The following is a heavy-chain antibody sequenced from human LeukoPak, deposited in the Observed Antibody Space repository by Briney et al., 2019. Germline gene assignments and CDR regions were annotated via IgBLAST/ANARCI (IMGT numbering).Heavy chain of an antibody. CDR1: GGSISSYY. CDR3: AEYCSGGSCRNRGFDI. J-gene: IGHJ3*02. Sequence: SETLSLTCTVSGGSISSYYWSWIRQPPGKGLEWIGYIYYSGSTNYNPSLKSRVTISVDTSKNQFSLKLSSVTAADTAVYYCAEYCSGGSCRNRGFDIWGQGTMVTVSS. CDR2: IYYSGST. V-gene: IGHV4-59*01. D-gene: IGHD2-15*01.